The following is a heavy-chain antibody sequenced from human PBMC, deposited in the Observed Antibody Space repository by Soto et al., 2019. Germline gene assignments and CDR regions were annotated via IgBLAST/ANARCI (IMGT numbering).Heavy chain of an antibody. J-gene: IGHJ5*02. Sequence: SGPTLVNPTETLTLTCTFSGFSLSTNGVGVGWIRQPPGKALEWLALIYWDDDKRYSPSLTSRLTITKDTSKNRVVLTLPNVNAVDTATYYCARWVSYRWFDPGGRGVLVTVSS. D-gene: IGHD3-16*02. CDR3: ARWVSYRWFDP. CDR2: IYWDDDK. V-gene: IGHV2-5*02. CDR1: GFSLSTNGVG.